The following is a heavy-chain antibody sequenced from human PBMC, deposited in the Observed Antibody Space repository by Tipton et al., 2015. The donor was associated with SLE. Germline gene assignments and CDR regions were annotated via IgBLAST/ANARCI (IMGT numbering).Heavy chain of an antibody. CDR3: ARGMYSGYVY. D-gene: IGHD5-12*01. CDR2: IYYSGST. Sequence: TLSLTCTVSGGSISSHYWSWIRQPPGKGLEWIGYIYYSGSTNYNPPLKSRVTISVDTSKNQFSLKLSSVTAADTAVYYCARGMYSGYVYWGQGTLVTVSS. CDR1: GGSISSHY. J-gene: IGHJ4*02. V-gene: IGHV4-59*11.